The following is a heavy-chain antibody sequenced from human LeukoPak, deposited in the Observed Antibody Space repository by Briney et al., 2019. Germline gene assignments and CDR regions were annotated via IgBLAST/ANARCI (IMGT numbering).Heavy chain of an antibody. J-gene: IGHJ3*02. CDR3: ARAGKGEQWLGDAFDI. CDR1: GFTFKSYA. D-gene: IGHD6-19*01. Sequence: GGSLRLSCSASGFTFKSYAMHWVRQAPGKGLEYVSSINTNGANTYYADSVKGRFTISRDNAKNSLYLQMNSLRAGDTAVYYCARAGKGEQWLGDAFDIWGQGTRVTVSS. V-gene: IGHV3-64*04. CDR2: INTNGANT.